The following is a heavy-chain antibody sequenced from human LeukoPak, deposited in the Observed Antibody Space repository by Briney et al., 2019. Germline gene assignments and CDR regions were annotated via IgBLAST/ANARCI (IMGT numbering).Heavy chain of an antibody. CDR2: FYTSGST. J-gene: IGHJ5*02. Sequence: PSETLSLTCTVSGGSISSYSWSWIRQPAGKGLGWIGRFYTSGSTNYNPSLKSRVTMSVDTSKNQFSLKLRSVTAADTAVYYCARFSDYGDLWGQGTLVTVSS. D-gene: IGHD4-17*01. V-gene: IGHV4-4*07. CDR3: ARFSDYGDL. CDR1: GGSISSYS.